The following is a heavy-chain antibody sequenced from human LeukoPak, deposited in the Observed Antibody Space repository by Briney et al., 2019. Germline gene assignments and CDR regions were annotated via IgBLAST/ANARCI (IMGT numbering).Heavy chain of an antibody. V-gene: IGHV1-69*05. Sequence: GASVKVSCRASGYTFTSYAISWVRQAPGQGLEWMGGIIPIFGTANYAQKFQGRVTITTDESTSTAYMELSSLRSEDTAVYYCARSRVRQEIDYWGQGTLVTVSS. CDR1: GYTFTSYA. CDR3: ARSRVRQEIDY. J-gene: IGHJ4*02. CDR2: IIPIFGTA. D-gene: IGHD3-3*01.